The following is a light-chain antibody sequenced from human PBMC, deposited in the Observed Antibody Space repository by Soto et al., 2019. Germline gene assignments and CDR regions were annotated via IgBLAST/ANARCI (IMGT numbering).Light chain of an antibody. J-gene: IGKJ5*01. CDR2: DSN. Sequence: EIVLTQSPATLSVSPGERVALSCRASQGIGSTLAWYRQQPGQAPGLLIYDSNIRATGVPARFSGTRSGTEFTLTISGPQSEDFAVYYCQQYNNWPPITFGQGTRLEIK. V-gene: IGKV3-15*01. CDR1: QGIGST. CDR3: QQYNNWPPIT.